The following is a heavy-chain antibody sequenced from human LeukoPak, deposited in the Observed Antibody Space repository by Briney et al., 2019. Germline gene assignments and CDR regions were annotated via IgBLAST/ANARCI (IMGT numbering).Heavy chain of an antibody. J-gene: IGHJ4*02. CDR1: GFIFTDYG. V-gene: IGHV3-23*01. CDR2: ISGSGGST. Sequence: GGSLRLSCAASGFIFTDYGMHWVRQAPGKGLEWVSAISGSGGSTYYADSVKGRFTISRDNSKNTLYLQMNSLRAEDTAVYYCAKFPRWLQQLAPFDYWGQGTLVTVSS. CDR3: AKFPRWLQQLAPFDY. D-gene: IGHD5-24*01.